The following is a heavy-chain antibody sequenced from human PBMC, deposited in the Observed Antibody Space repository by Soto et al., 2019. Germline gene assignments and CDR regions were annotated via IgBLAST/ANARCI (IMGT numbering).Heavy chain of an antibody. Sequence: QVQLVQSGAEVKKPGSSVKVSCKASGGTFSSYAISWVRQAPGQGLEWMGGIIPIFGTANYAQKFQGRVTITADESTSTAYMELSRLRSEDTAVYYCARLCTKCSRDLWSGYPIDCWGQGTLVTVSS. CDR3: ARLCTKCSRDLWSGYPIDC. J-gene: IGHJ4*02. CDR2: IIPIFGTA. CDR1: GGTFSSYA. V-gene: IGHV1-69*01. D-gene: IGHD3-3*01.